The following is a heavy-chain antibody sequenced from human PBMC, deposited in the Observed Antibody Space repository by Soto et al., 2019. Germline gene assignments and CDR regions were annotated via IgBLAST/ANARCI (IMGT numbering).Heavy chain of an antibody. CDR2: INPSGDSR. V-gene: IGHV1-46*01. Sequence: ASVKVSCKASGFSFSDYFMHWVRQAPGQGLEWMGIINPSGDSRNYAQKFQGRVTITRDTSTSTVYMDLSSLRYEDTAVYYCSRDNSQKYGTPASSAWFHPWGQGTPVTAPQ. CDR1: GFSFSDYF. D-gene: IGHD1-26*01. J-gene: IGHJ5*02. CDR3: SRDNSQKYGTPASSAWFHP.